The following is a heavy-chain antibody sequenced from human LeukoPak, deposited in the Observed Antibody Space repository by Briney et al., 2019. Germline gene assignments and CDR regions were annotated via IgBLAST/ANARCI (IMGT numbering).Heavy chain of an antibody. J-gene: IGHJ6*02. V-gene: IGHV3-53*01. CDR3: ARDLWESTYDFWSGYYLPSMDV. CDR2: IYSGGST. D-gene: IGHD3-3*01. Sequence: GGSLRLSCAASGFTVSSNYMSWVRQAPGKGLEWVSVIYSGGSTYHADSVKGRFTISRDNSKNTLYLQMNSLRAEDTAVYYCARDLWESTYDFWSGYYLPSMDVWGQGTTVTVSS. CDR1: GFTVSSNY.